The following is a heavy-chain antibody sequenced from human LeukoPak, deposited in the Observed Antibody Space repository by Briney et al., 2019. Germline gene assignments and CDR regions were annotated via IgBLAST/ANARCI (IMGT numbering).Heavy chain of an antibody. D-gene: IGHD6-13*01. CDR2: ISSSSSYI. CDR1: GFTFSSYS. J-gene: IGHJ4*02. CDR3: ASDSSSWRMYDY. Sequence: GGSLRLSCAASGFTFSSYSMNWVRLAPGKGLEWVSSISSSSSYIYYADSVKGRFTISRDNAKNSLYLQMNSLRAEDTAVYYCASDSSSWRMYDYWGQGTLVTVSS. V-gene: IGHV3-21*01.